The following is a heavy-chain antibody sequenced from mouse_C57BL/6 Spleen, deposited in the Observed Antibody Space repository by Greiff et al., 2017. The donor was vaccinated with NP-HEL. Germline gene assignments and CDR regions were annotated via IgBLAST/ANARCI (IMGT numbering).Heavy chain of an antibody. V-gene: IGHV1-52*01. CDR2: IDPSDSET. CDR3: ARIYDGYYGWYFDV. D-gene: IGHD2-3*01. CDR1: GYTFTSYW. Sequence: QVQLQQSGAELVRPGSSVKLSCKASGYTFTSYWMHWVKQRPIQGLEWIGNIDPSDSETHYNQKFKDKATLTVDKSSSTAYMQLSSLTSEDSAVYYCARIYDGYYGWYFDVWGTGTTVTVSS. J-gene: IGHJ1*03.